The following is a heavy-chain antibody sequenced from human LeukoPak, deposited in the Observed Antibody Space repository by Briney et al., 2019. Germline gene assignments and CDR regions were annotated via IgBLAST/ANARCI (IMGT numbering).Heavy chain of an antibody. V-gene: IGHV3-30*18. CDR1: GFSFSSYG. CDR2: ISYDGDNK. D-gene: IGHD3-16*02. Sequence: GGSLRLSCAASGFSFSSYGMHWVRQAPGKGLEWVAVISYDGDNKYYADSVNGRFTISRDNSKNTLSLQMDSLRAEDTAVYYCAKDIRVWGRYRYPCLDYWGQGTLVTVSA. CDR3: AKDIRVWGRYRYPCLDY. J-gene: IGHJ4*02.